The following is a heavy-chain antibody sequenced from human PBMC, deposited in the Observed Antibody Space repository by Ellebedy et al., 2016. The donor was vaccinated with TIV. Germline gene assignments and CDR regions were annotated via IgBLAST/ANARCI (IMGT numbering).Heavy chain of an antibody. CDR1: RFIFSNYG. Sequence: GESLKISCAATRFIFSNYGMHWVRQAPGKGLEWVAVIGSDGSDKYYADSMKGRFTISRDKSKNTLFLQMNSLRVDDTAVYYCARDEWFKGWFDPWGQGTLVTVSS. CDR2: IGSDGSDK. CDR3: ARDEWFKGWFDP. V-gene: IGHV3-33*01. J-gene: IGHJ5*02. D-gene: IGHD3-9*01.